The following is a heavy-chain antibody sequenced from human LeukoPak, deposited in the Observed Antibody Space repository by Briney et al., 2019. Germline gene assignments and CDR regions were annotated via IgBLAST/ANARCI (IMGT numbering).Heavy chain of an antibody. J-gene: IGHJ4*02. CDR3: ARDSTDYYGSGRFSGGDYFDY. CDR2: INPNSGGT. D-gene: IGHD3-10*01. CDR1: GYTFTGYY. Sequence: ASVKVSCKASGYTFTGYYMHWVRQAPGQGLEWMGWINPNSGGTNYAQKFQGRVTMTRDTSISTAYMELSSLRSEDTAVYYCARDSTDYYGSGRFSGGDYFDYWGQGTLVTVSS. V-gene: IGHV1-2*02.